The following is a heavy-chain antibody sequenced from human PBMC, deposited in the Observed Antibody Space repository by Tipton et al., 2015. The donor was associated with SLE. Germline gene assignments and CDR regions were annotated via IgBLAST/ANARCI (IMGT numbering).Heavy chain of an antibody. Sequence: TLSLTCSVSGFSISTSDDYWVWIRQSPGKGLEWLGSIFYSGRTNYNPSLNSRDIISVDTSKNHFSLTLGPVTAADTAMYYCARGFYYDFWSSHYNEKGPRTYYFYSWGQGTLVTVSP. D-gene: IGHD3-3*01. CDR2: IFYSGRT. CDR3: ARGFYYDFWSSHYNEKGPRTYYFYS. CDR1: GFSISTSDDY. J-gene: IGHJ4*02. V-gene: IGHV4-39*07.